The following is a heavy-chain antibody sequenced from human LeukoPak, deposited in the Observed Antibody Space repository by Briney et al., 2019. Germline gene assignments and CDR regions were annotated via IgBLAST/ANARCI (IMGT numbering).Heavy chain of an antibody. Sequence: TGGSLRLSCAASGFTFSSYWMHWVRQTPGKGLVWVSCISGDGNSTTYAESVKGRFTISRDNAKNTLYLQMNSLRAEDTAVYYCARELPFDYWGQGTLVTVSS. CDR1: GFTFSSYW. CDR3: ARELPFDY. J-gene: IGHJ4*02. V-gene: IGHV3-74*01. CDR2: ISGDGNST.